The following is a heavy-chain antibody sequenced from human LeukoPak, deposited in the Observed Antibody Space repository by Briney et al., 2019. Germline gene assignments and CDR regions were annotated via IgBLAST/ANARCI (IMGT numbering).Heavy chain of an antibody. CDR2: INPSGGST. Sequence: ASVKVSCKASGYTFTSYYMHWVRQAPGQGLEWMGLINPSGGSTSYAQKFQGRVTMTRDMSTSTVYMELSSLRSEDTAVYYCARDFCGGDCYSPVYFDYWGQGTLVTVSS. CDR3: ARDFCGGDCYSPVYFDY. J-gene: IGHJ4*02. D-gene: IGHD2-21*02. V-gene: IGHV1-46*01. CDR1: GYTFTSYY.